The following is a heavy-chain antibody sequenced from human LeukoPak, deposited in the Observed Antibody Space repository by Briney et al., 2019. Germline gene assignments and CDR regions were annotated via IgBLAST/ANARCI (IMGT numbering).Heavy chain of an antibody. CDR3: VKLGDYDFDY. J-gene: IGHJ4*02. V-gene: IGHV3-21*01. CDR1: GFTFSSYA. D-gene: IGHD4-17*01. CDR2: ISSSSSYI. Sequence: GGSLRLSCAASGFTFSSYAMSWVRQAPGKGLEWVSSISSSSSYIYYADSVEGRFTISRDNAKNSLYLQMNSLRAEDTAVYYCVKLGDYDFDYWGQGTLVTVSS.